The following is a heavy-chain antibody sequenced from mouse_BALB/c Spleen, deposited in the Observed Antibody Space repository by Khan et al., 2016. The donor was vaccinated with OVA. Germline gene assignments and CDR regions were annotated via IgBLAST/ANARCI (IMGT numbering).Heavy chain of an antibody. CDR1: GFSLTNYG. D-gene: IGHD2-10*01. Sequence: QVRLQQSGPGLVAPSQSLSITCTISGFSLTNYGVHWVRQSPGKGLEWLVVIWSDGSTTYNPALKSRLTISKDNSKSQIYLKMNSLQTDDTAMYFCARQPYYHYNIMNYWGQGTTVTVSS. CDR3: ARQPYYHYNIMNY. V-gene: IGHV2-6-1*01. CDR2: IWSDGST. J-gene: IGHJ4*01.